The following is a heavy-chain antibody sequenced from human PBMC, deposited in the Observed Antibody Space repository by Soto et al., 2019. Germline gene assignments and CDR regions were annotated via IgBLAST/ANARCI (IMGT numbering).Heavy chain of an antibody. CDR1: GYTFTGYY. Sequence: QVQLVQSGAEVTKPGASVKVSCKASGYTFTGYYMHWVRQAPVQGLEWMGWINPNSGGTNYAQKFQGMVTITRDTSISTAYMELSRLRSDDRAVYYCARARIQLWLLDYWGQGTLGTVSS. J-gene: IGHJ4*02. CDR3: ARARIQLWLLDY. V-gene: IGHV1-2*02. CDR2: INPNSGGT. D-gene: IGHD5-18*01.